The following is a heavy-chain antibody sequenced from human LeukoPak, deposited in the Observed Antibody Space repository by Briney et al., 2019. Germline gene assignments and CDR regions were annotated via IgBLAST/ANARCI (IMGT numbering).Heavy chain of an antibody. J-gene: IGHJ3*02. Sequence: GGSLRLSCAASGFTFSSYDMHWVRQATGKGLEWVSAIGTAGDTYYPGSVKGRFTISRENAKNSLYLQMNSLRAGDTAVYYCARVRATGAFDIWGQGTMVTVSS. CDR1: GFTFSSYD. V-gene: IGHV3-13*01. D-gene: IGHD5-12*01. CDR2: IGTAGDT. CDR3: ARVRATGAFDI.